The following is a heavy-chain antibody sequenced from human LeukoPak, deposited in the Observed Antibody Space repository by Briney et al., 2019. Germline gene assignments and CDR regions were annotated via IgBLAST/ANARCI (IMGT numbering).Heavy chain of an antibody. V-gene: IGHV3-30*18. CDR2: ISYDGSNK. CDR3: AKHYEGATLDV. J-gene: IGHJ6*02. D-gene: IGHD1-26*01. CDR1: GFTFSSYA. Sequence: GRSLRLSCAASGFTFSSYAMHWVRQAPGKGLEWVAVISYDGSNKYYADSVKGRFTISRDNSKNTLYLQMNSLRAEDTAVYYCAKHYEGATLDVWGQGTTVTVSS.